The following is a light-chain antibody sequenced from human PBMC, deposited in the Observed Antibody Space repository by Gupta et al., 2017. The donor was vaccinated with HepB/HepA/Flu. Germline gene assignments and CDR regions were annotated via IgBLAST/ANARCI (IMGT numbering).Light chain of an antibody. V-gene: IGLV6-57*02. CDR1: SGSIASNY. CDR2: EDN. CDR3: QSYDSSNWV. J-gene: IGLJ3*02. Sequence: ISCTGSSGSIASNYVQWYQQRPGSAPTTVIYEDNQRPSGVPDRFSGSIDSSSNSASLTISGLKAEDEADYYCQSYDSSNWVFGGGTKLTVL.